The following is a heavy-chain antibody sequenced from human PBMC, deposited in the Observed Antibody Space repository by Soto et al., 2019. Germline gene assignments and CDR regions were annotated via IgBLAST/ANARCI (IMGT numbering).Heavy chain of an antibody. D-gene: IGHD4-4*01. Sequence: GGSLRLSCAASGFTFSSYWMHWVRQATGKGLVWVSRINSDGSSTSYADSVKGRFTISRDNAKNTLYLQMNSLRAEDTAVYYCASVRFLTTWYYGMDVWGQGTTVTGSS. CDR1: GFTFSSYW. CDR3: ASVRFLTTWYYGMDV. CDR2: INSDGSST. J-gene: IGHJ6*02. V-gene: IGHV3-74*01.